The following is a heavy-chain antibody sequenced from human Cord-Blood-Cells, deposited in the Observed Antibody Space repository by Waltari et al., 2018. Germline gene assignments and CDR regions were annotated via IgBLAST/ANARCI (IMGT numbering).Heavy chain of an antibody. CDR2: INPNSGGT. Sequence: QVQLVQSGAEVKKPGASVKVSCKASGYTFTGYYMHWVRQAPGQGLEWMGWINPNSGGTNYAQKFQGWVTMTRDTSISTAYMELSRLRSDDTAVYYCARDLPYYNILTGYYHYYGMDVWGQGP. D-gene: IGHD3-9*01. CDR3: ARDLPYYNILTGYYHYYGMDV. V-gene: IGHV1-2*04. CDR1: GYTFTGYY. J-gene: IGHJ6*02.